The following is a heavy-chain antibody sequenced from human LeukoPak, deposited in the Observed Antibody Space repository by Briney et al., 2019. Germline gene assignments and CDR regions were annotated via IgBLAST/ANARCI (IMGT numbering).Heavy chain of an antibody. J-gene: IGHJ4*02. V-gene: IGHV3-30-3*01. CDR2: ISYDGSNK. CDR1: GFTFSSYA. CDR3: ARDHKYYYDSSGYPLYYFDY. Sequence: PGGSLRLSCAASGFTFSSYAMHWVRQAPGKGLEWVAVISYDGSNKYYADSVKGRFTISRDNSKNTLYLQMNSLRAEDTAVYYCARDHKYYYDSSGYPLYYFDYWGQGTLVTVSS. D-gene: IGHD3-22*01.